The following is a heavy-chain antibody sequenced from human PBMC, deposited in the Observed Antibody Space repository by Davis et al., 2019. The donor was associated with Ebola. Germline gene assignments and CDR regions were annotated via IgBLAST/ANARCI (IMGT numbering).Heavy chain of an antibody. J-gene: IGHJ4*02. V-gene: IGHV3-53*01. Sequence: GESLKISCAASGIIVSSSHMSWVRQAPGKGLEWVSTFYSRGAIYYADSVKGRFTISRDNSKNTVLLQMSSLRAEDTAIYYCARDLGSSTDYWGQGTLVTVSS. D-gene: IGHD6-6*01. CDR1: GIIVSSSH. CDR3: ARDLGSSTDY. CDR2: FYSRGAI.